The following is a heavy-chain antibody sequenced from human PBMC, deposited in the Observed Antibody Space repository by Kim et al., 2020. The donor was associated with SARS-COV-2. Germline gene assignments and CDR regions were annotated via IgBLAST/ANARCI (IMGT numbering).Heavy chain of an antibody. CDR3: ARDLGGATIITAYYGMDV. D-gene: IGHD1-26*01. V-gene: IGHV3-11*04. J-gene: IGHJ6*02. Sequence: KGRLPISRDNAKNSLYLQMNSLRAEDTAVYYCARDLGGATIITAYYGMDVWGQGTAVTVSS.